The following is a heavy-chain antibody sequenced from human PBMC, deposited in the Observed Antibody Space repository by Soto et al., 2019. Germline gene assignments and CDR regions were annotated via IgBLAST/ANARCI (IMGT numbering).Heavy chain of an antibody. CDR1: GGTFSSYA. Sequence: SVKVSCKASGGTFSSYAISWVRQAPGQGLEWMGGIIPIFGTANYAQKFQGRVTITADESTSTAYMELSSLRSEDTAVYYCARDWTTVRSFDPWGQGTLVTVSS. CDR2: IIPIFGTA. CDR3: ARDWTTVRSFDP. J-gene: IGHJ5*02. V-gene: IGHV1-69*13. D-gene: IGHD4-17*01.